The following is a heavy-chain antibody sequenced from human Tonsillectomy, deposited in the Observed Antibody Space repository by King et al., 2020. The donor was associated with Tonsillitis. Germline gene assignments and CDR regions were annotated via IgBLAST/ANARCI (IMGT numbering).Heavy chain of an antibody. CDR2: TSYDGSNK. CDR1: GFTFSSYG. V-gene: IGHV3-30*18. Sequence: VQLVESGGGVVQPGRSLRLSCAASGFTFSSYGMHWVRQAPGKGLEWVAVTSYDGSNKYYADSVKGRFTISRDNSKNTLYLQMNSMRAEDTAVYYCAKEQWRAQNWNHDAFDIWGQGTMVTVSS. D-gene: IGHD1-1*01. CDR3: AKEQWRAQNWNHDAFDI. J-gene: IGHJ3*02.